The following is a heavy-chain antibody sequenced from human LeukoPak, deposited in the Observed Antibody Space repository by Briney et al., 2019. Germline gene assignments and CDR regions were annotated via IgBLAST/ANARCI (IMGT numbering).Heavy chain of an antibody. Sequence: PSETLSLTCAVYGGSFSGYYWSWIRQPPGKGLEWIGEINHSGSTYNPSLKSRVTISVDTSKNQFSLKLSSVTAADTAVYYCARGKIAFYGSGTSDWFDPWGQGTLVTVSS. J-gene: IGHJ5*02. CDR1: GGSFSGYY. CDR3: ARGKIAFYGSGTSDWFDP. V-gene: IGHV4-34*01. CDR2: INHSGST. D-gene: IGHD3-10*01.